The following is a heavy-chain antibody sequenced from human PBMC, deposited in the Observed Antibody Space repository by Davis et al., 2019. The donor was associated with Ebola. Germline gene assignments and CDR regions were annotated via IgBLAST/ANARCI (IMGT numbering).Heavy chain of an antibody. CDR3: ARGWLRVGMDV. J-gene: IGHJ6*04. CDR1: GDSVSSGG. CDR2: TYYNSKWYN. V-gene: IGHV6-1*01. Sequence: HSQTLSLTCAISGDSVSSGGWNWIRQSPSRGLEWLGRTYYNSKWYNDYAVSVKSRITINPDTTKNQFSLQLNSVTPEDTALYYCARGWLRVGMDVWGEGTSVTVSS. D-gene: IGHD5-18*01.